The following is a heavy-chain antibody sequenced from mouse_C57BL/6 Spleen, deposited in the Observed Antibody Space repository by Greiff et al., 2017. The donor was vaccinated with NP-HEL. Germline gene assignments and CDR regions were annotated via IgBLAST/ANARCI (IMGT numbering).Heavy chain of an antibody. CDR3: ARANYYGSSYGYFDV. CDR2: IDPSDSET. CDR1: GYTFTSYW. J-gene: IGHJ1*03. V-gene: IGHV1-52*01. Sequence: VQLQQPGAELVRPGSSVKLSCKASGYTFTSYWMHWVKQRPIQGLEWIGNIDPSDSETHYNQKFKDKATLTVDKSSSTAYLQLSSLTSEDSAVYYGARANYYGSSYGYFDVWGTGTTVTVSS. D-gene: IGHD1-1*01.